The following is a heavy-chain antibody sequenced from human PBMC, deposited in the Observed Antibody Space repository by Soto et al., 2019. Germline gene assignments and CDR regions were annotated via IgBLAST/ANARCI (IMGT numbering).Heavy chain of an antibody. Sequence: PSQTLSLTCAIAGDSVSSNSAAWDWISQAPSRGLEWLGRTYYRSKWYNHYAVSVKRRITVIPDTSNNHFSLQLNSVTPEDTGVYYCARSGPGGYIDYWGQGTMVTVSS. D-gene: IGHD3-22*01. CDR3: ARSGPGGYIDY. J-gene: IGHJ4*02. V-gene: IGHV6-1*01. CDR1: GDSVSSNSAA. CDR2: TYYRSKWYN.